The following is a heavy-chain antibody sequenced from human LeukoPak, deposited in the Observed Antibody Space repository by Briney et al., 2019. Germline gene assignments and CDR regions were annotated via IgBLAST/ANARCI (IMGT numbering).Heavy chain of an antibody. CDR3: ARGPMVRGVIQIPFDY. V-gene: IGHV4-34*01. Sequence: PSETLSLTCTVSGGSISSYYWSWIRQPPGKGLEWIGEINHSGSTNYNPSLKSRVTISVDTSKNQFSLKLSSVTAADTAVYYCARGPMVRGVIQIPFDYWGQGTLVTVSS. CDR1: GGSISSYY. J-gene: IGHJ4*02. D-gene: IGHD3-10*01. CDR2: INHSGST.